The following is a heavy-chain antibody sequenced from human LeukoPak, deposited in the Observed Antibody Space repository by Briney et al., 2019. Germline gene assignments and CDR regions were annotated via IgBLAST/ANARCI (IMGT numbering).Heavy chain of an antibody. V-gene: IGHV3-23*01. CDR2: ISSNSANT. CDR1: GFTFDTYG. Sequence: GGSLRLSCAASGFTFDTYGMSWVRQAPGKGLEWVSSISSNSANTYYTDSVKGRFTISRDNSKNTLYPQMNSLRAEDTAVYYCAKDGTGCGGDCYSDYWGQGTLVTVSS. CDR3: AKDGTGCGGDCYSDY. D-gene: IGHD2-21*02. J-gene: IGHJ4*02.